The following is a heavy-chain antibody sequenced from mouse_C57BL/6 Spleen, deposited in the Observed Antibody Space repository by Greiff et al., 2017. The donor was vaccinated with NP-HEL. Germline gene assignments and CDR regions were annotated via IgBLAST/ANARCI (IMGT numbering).Heavy chain of an antibody. Sequence: QVQLQQSGAELVRPGTSVKVSCKASGYAFTNYLIEWVKQRPGQGLEWIGVINPGSGGTNYNEKFKGKATLTADKSSSTAYMQLSSLTSEDSAVYFCARGGYGNYYFDYWGQGTTLTVSS. V-gene: IGHV1-54*01. D-gene: IGHD2-10*02. CDR2: INPGSGGT. CDR1: GYAFTNYL. J-gene: IGHJ2*01. CDR3: ARGGYGNYYFDY.